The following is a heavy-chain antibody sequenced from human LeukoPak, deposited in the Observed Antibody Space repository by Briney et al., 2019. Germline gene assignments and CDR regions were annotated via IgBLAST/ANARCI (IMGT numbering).Heavy chain of an antibody. Sequence: PSETLTLTCAVSGGSISSSNWWSWVRPPPGKGLEWIGVIYHSGSTNYNPSLKSRVTITADKSKNQSSLNLTSVTAADTAVYYCARFTPQGYGWGGYNRFDPWGQGTLVTVSS. CDR2: IYHSGST. V-gene: IGHV4-4*02. D-gene: IGHD3-16*01. CDR1: GGSISSSNW. CDR3: ARFTPQGYGWGGYNRFDP. J-gene: IGHJ5*02.